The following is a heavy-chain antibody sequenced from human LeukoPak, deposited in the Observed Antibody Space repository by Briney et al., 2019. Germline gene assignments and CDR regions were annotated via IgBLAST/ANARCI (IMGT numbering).Heavy chain of an antibody. CDR1: GFTFSTYA. J-gene: IGHJ4*02. D-gene: IGHD3-22*01. Sequence: GGSLRLSCAAAGFTFSTYAMSWVRQAPGKGLEWVSSISSSGDRTFYADSVKDRFTISRDNSENTLYLQMSRLRAEDTAVYYCAKDRPNYHESNGHYYRPNGDYWGQGTLVTVSS. CDR3: AKDRPNYHESNGHYYRPNGDY. V-gene: IGHV3-23*01. CDR2: ISSSGDRT.